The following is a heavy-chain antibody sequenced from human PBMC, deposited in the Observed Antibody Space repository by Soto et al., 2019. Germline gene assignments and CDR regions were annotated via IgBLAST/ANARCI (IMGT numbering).Heavy chain of an antibody. CDR3: ARDLYSSGWLTGFDP. CDR2: IYSGGST. D-gene: IGHD6-19*01. CDR1: GFTVNNNY. V-gene: IGHV3-66*01. Sequence: GGSLRLSCAASGFTVNNNYMSWVRQAPGKGLEWVSVIYSGGSTYYVDSVKGRFTMSRDNSKNTVYLQMNSLRAEDTAVYYCARDLYSSGWLTGFDPWGQGTLVTVSS. J-gene: IGHJ5*02.